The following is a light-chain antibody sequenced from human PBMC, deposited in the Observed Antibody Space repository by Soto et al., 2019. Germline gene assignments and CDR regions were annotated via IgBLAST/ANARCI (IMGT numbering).Light chain of an antibody. V-gene: IGKV1-5*01. CDR3: QQYNNHPRT. CDR2: AAS. CDR1: ESISGW. Sequence: FEMPQSPSTLSASIGDGFTITCRSSESISGWLAWYQQPPGKAPKLLIYAASNLESGVPSRFSGSGSGTEFTLAISSLQPDDFATYYCQQYNNHPRTFGQGTQVDI. J-gene: IGKJ1*01.